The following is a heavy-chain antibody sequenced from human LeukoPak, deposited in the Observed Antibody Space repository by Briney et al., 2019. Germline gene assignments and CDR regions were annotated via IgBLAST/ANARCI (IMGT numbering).Heavy chain of an antibody. D-gene: IGHD1-26*01. CDR2: ISRRSTYI. V-gene: IGHV3-21*01. Sequence: GGSLRLSCAASGFTVSNYTINWVRQPPGKGLEWVSSISRRSTYIYYADSVKGRFTISKDNARNSLYLQMDSLRAEDTAVYYCARAQVGYNWFDPWGQGTLVTVSS. CDR1: GFTVSNYT. CDR3: ARAQVGYNWFDP. J-gene: IGHJ5*02.